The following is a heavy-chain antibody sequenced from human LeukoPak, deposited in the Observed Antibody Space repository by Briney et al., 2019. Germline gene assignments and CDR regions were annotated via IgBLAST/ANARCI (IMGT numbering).Heavy chain of an antibody. J-gene: IGHJ6*02. D-gene: IGHD2-15*01. Sequence: ASVKVSCKASGYTFTSYGISWVRQAPGQGLEWMGWISAYNGSTNYAQKFQGRVTMTTDSTTSTAYMELRSLRSDDTAVYYCARWYCGGGSCYSYYYGMDVWGQGTTVTVSS. CDR3: ARWYCGGGSCYSYYYGMDV. V-gene: IGHV1-18*01. CDR1: GYTFTSYG. CDR2: ISAYNGST.